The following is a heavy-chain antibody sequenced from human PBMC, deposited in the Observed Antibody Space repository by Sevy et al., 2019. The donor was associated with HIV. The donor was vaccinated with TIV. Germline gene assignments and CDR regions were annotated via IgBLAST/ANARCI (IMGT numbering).Heavy chain of an antibody. CDR3: ARAFCSGGRCYSLAY. V-gene: IGHV1-18*04. D-gene: IGHD2-15*01. J-gene: IGHJ4*02. CDR1: GYTFTTYR. Sequence: ASVKVSCKASGYTFTTYRITWVRQAPGQGLEWMGWISPHNGDTNYAQKDRGRVTMTTDTSTSTAYMELRSLRSDDTAVYYCARAFCSGGRCYSLAYWGQGTLVTVYS. CDR2: ISPHNGDT.